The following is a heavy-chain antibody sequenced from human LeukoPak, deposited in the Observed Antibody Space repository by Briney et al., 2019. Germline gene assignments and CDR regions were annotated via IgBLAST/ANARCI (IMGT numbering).Heavy chain of an antibody. V-gene: IGHV4-34*01. CDR3: ARAGYYYDSSGAWFDP. J-gene: IGHJ5*02. CDR1: GGSFSGYY. D-gene: IGHD3-22*01. CDR2: INHSGST. Sequence: SETLSLTCAVYGGSFSGYYWSWVRQPPGKGLEWIGEINHSGSTNYNPSLKSRVTISVDTSKNQFSLKLSSVTAADTAVYYCARAGYYYDSSGAWFDPWGQGTLVTVSS.